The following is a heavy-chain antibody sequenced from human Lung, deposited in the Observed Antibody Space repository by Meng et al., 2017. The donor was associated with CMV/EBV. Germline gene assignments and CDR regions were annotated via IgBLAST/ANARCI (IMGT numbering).Heavy chain of an antibody. V-gene: IGHV3-66*01. CDR3: VADSITSPNLDF. CDR2: IFLDGKT. Sequence: EVQLVESXXXXXQXXGXXSLSCAASGYSVSGKYMSWVRQAPGKGLEWISIIFLDGKTYYVDSVRGRFVISRDNSKNIMDLQMNSLRVEDTAVYYCVADSITSPNLDFWGRGTLVTVSS. CDR1: GYSVSGKY. D-gene: IGHD2-21*01. J-gene: IGHJ4*02.